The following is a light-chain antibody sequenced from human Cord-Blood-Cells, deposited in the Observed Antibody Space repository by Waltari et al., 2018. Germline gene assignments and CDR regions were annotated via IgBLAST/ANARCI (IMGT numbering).Light chain of an antibody. CDR2: GAS. Sequence: EIVLTQSPGTLSLSPGERATLSCRASQSVSSSYLAWYHKKPGQAPRLLIYGASSRANGIPDRFSGSGAGTDFTLTISRLEPEDLAVYYCQQYGSSPYTFGQGTKLEIK. V-gene: IGKV3-20*01. CDR1: QSVSSSY. J-gene: IGKJ2*01. CDR3: QQYGSSPYT.